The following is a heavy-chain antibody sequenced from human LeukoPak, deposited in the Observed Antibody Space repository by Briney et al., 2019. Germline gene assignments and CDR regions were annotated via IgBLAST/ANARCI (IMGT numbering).Heavy chain of an antibody. CDR3: ARDRAIDCSGGSCYGNPKPEFDP. J-gene: IGHJ5*02. Sequence: GGSLRLSCAASGFTFSSYAMHWVRQAPGKGLEWVAVISYDGSNKYYADSVKGRFTISRDNSKNTLYLQMNSLRAEDTAVYYCARDRAIDCSGGSCYGNPKPEFDPWGQGTLVTVSS. V-gene: IGHV3-30-3*01. D-gene: IGHD2-15*01. CDR2: ISYDGSNK. CDR1: GFTFSSYA.